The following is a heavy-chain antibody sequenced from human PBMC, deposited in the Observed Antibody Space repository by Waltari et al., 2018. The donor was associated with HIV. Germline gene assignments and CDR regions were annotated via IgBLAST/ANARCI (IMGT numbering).Heavy chain of an antibody. CDR1: GFTFSSIA. CDR2: ISNSGGST. Sequence: EVQLLASGGGLVQLGGSMRLSCAASGFTFSSIAMEWVRQAPGKGLEWVSAISNSGGSTYYADSVKGRFSISRDNSKNTLYLQMNSLRDEDTAVYYCAKDLSSISMIIPRSYFDYWGQGTLVTVSS. V-gene: IGHV3-23*01. CDR3: AKDLSSISMIIPRSYFDY. D-gene: IGHD3-22*01. J-gene: IGHJ4*02.